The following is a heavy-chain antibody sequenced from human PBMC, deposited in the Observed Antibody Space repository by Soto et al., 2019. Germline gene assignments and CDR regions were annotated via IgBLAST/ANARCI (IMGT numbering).Heavy chain of an antibody. CDR1: GGSISSGDYY. CDR3: ARRGRRTIFGVVIAYYFDY. V-gene: IGHV4-30-4*01. CDR2: IYYSGST. D-gene: IGHD3-3*01. J-gene: IGHJ4*02. Sequence: SETLSLTCTVSGGSISSGDYYWSWIRQPPGKGLEWIGYIYYSGSTYYNPSLKSRVTISVDTSKNQFSLKLSSVTAADTAVYYCARRGRRTIFGVVIAYYFDYWRQGTLVTVSS.